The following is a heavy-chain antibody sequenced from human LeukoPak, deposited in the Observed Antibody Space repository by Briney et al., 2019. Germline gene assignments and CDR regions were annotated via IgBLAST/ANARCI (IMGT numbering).Heavy chain of an antibody. CDR3: ARAQAQAYGSGSYIPVISGSDY. V-gene: IGHV1-2*02. D-gene: IGHD3-10*01. Sequence: ASVKVSCKASGYTFTGYYMHWVRQAPGQGLEWMGWINPNSGGTNYAQKFQGRVTMTRDTSISTVYMELSSLRSEDTAVYYCARAQAQAYGSGSYIPVISGSDYWGQGTLVTVSS. CDR2: INPNSGGT. J-gene: IGHJ4*02. CDR1: GYTFTGYY.